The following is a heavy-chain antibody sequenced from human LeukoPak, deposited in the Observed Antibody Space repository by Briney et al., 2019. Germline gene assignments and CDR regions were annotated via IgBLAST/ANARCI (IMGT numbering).Heavy chain of an antibody. J-gene: IGHJ4*02. V-gene: IGHV4-61*02. D-gene: IGHD3-22*01. CDR2: IYMSGST. CDR3: AGGYSSGWTAGLDF. Sequence: SQTLSLTCTVSGGSVSSASYHWSWVRQPAGKGLEWIGLIYMSGSTNYNPSLKSRVTISVDTSKNQFSLQLSSLTAADTAVYYCAGGYSSGWTAGLDFWGQGTLVTVSS. CDR1: GGSVSSASYH.